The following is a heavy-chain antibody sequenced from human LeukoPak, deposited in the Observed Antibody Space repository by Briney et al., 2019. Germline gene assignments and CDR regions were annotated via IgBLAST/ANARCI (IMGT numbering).Heavy chain of an antibody. CDR3: ARGGLGRNWFDP. V-gene: IGHV1-46*01. D-gene: IGHD3-16*01. CDR2: INPSGGST. CDR1: GYTFTNYY. J-gene: IGHJ5*02. Sequence: ASVKVSCKASGYTFTNYYMHWVRQAPGQGLEWMGIINPSGGSTSYAQRFQGRVTMTGDTATSTVYMELSSLRSEDTAAYYCARGGLGRNWFDPWGQGALVTVSS.